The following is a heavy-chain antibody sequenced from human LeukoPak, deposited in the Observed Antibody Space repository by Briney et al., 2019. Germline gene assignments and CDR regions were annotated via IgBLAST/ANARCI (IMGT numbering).Heavy chain of an antibody. D-gene: IGHD6-19*01. V-gene: IGHV5-51*01. CDR2: IWPGDSDT. CDR1: GYSFSNYW. Sequence: GESLKISCKGSGYSFSNYWIGWVRQMPGKGLEWMGIIWPGDSDTRYSPSFQGQVIISVDKSINTAYLQWSSLKASDTAMYYCARPLSGGYTSGHFDYWGQGTLVTVSS. CDR3: ARPLSGGYTSGHFDY. J-gene: IGHJ4*02.